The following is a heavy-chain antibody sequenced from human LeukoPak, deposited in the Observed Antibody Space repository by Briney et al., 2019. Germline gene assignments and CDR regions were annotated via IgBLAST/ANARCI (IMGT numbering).Heavy chain of an antibody. V-gene: IGHV3-23*01. CDR2: ISGSGGST. CDR3: AKRAVAGAYFDY. D-gene: IGHD6-19*01. Sequence: GGSLRLYCAAPGFTLNSYAMSGLGQAPGKGLDGVSAISGSGGSTYYADSVKGRFTISRDNSKNTLYLQMNSLRAEDTAVYYCAKRAVAGAYFDYWGQGTLVTVSS. J-gene: IGHJ4*02. CDR1: GFTLNSYA.